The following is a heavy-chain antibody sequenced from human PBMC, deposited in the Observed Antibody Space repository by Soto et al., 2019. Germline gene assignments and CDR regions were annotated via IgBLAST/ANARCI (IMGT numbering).Heavy chain of an antibody. Sequence: SETLSLTCTVSGGSISSSSYYWGWIRQPPGKGLEWIGSIYYSGSTYYNPSLKSRVTISVDTSKNQFSLKLSSVTAADTAVYYCARDRSEVAFLEWSPEEPYGMDVWGQGTTVTVSS. CDR1: GGSISSSSYY. J-gene: IGHJ6*02. CDR2: IYYSGST. D-gene: IGHD3-3*02. CDR3: ARDRSEVAFLEWSPEEPYGMDV. V-gene: IGHV4-39*02.